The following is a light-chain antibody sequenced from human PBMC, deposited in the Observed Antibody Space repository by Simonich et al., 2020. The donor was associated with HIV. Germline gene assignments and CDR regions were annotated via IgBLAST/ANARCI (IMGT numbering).Light chain of an antibody. CDR1: QSLLHSDGKTY. V-gene: IGKV2D-29*02. CDR3: MQRIGRPPRFT. J-gene: IGKJ3*01. Sequence: DIVMSQTPLSLSVTPGQPSSISCKSSQSLLHSDGKTYLYWYLQTPSQSPQLLIYEASKRSSGVPDRLSGSGSGTEFTLKISRVEAEDVGVYYCMQRIGRPPRFTFGPGTKVDIK. CDR2: EAS.